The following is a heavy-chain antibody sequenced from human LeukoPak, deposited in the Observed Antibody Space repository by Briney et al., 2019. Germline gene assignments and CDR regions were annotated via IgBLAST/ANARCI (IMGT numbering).Heavy chain of an antibody. J-gene: IGHJ5*02. CDR2: ICTDGVNT. Sequence: SGGSLRLSCAASGFTFRNHAMNWVRQTPGKGLEWVSSICTDGVNTYYADSVKGRFTISRDTSTDTLYLQMNSLSAEDTAVYYCARCTKYTIGWCNWFAPWGQGTLVTVSS. V-gene: IGHV3-23*01. CDR1: GFTFRNHA. D-gene: IGHD6-19*01. CDR3: ARCTKYTIGWCNWFAP.